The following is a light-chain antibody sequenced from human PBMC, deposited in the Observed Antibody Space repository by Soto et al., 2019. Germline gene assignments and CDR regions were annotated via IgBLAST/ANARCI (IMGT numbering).Light chain of an antibody. CDR1: ISNIGTIT. Sequence: QSVLTQPPSASGTPGQRVTISCAGGISNIGTITVNWYQQLSGTAPKLLIYKDNQRLSAVPDRFSASKSGTSASLAISGLQSDDEADYYCAAWDASLSVVLFGGGTKLTVL. CDR2: KDN. CDR3: AAWDASLSVVL. V-gene: IGLV1-44*01. J-gene: IGLJ2*01.